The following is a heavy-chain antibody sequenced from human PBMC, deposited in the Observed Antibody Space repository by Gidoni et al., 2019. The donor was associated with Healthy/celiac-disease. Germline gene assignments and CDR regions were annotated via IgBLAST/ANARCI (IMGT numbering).Heavy chain of an antibody. Sequence: QVPLVQSGAEVKKPGSSVKVSCKASGGTFSSYAISWVRQAPGQGLEWMGRIIPILGIANYAQKFQGRVTITADKSTSTAYMELSSLRSEDTAVYYCARDQLYSSSWYEDWGQGTLVTVSS. CDR1: GGTFSSYA. V-gene: IGHV1-69*04. J-gene: IGHJ4*02. CDR2: IIPILGIA. CDR3: ARDQLYSSSWYED. D-gene: IGHD6-13*01.